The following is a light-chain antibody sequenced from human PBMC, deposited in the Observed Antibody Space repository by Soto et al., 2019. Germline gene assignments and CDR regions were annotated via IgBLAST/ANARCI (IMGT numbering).Light chain of an antibody. CDR2: QVT. CDR3: MSSAGGNSFV. CDR1: SNDVGGYNY. Sequence: QSALTQPPSASGSPGQSVTISCAGTSNDVGGYNYVSWYQQHPGKVPQLMIYQVTKRPSGVPDRFSASKSDTTASLTISGLQAEDEGDYYCMSSAGGNSFVFGAGTKLTVL. V-gene: IGLV2-8*01. J-gene: IGLJ1*01.